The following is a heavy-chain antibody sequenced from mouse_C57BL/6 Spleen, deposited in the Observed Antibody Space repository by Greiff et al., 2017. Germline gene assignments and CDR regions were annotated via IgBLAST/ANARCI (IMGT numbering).Heavy chain of an antibody. Sequence: QVQLQQSGPELVKPGASVKISCKASGYAFSSSWMHWVKQRPGKGLEWIGRIYPGDGGTNYNGKFKGRYRLTADKSSATAYMQLSSLTSADSAVYYYARSLDYDYDHYDAMDYWGQGTSVTVSS. CDR3: ARSLDYDYDHYDAMDY. CDR1: GYAFSSSW. V-gene: IGHV1-82*01. J-gene: IGHJ4*01. D-gene: IGHD2-4*01. CDR2: IYPGDGGT.